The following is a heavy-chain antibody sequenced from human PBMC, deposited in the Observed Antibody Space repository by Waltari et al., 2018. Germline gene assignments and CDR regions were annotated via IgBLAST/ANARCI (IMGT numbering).Heavy chain of an antibody. Sequence: QVQLVQSGAEVKKPGSSVKVSCKASGGTFSSYAISWVRQAPGQGLGWMGATIPIFGTATYAQKFQGRVTMPADESTSTAYMELRSLRSEDTAVYYCARRSRLVEGNMDVWGQGTTVTVSS. D-gene: IGHD3-10*01. CDR3: ARRSRLVEGNMDV. J-gene: IGHJ6*02. V-gene: IGHV1-69*01. CDR2: TIPIFGTA. CDR1: GGTFSSYA.